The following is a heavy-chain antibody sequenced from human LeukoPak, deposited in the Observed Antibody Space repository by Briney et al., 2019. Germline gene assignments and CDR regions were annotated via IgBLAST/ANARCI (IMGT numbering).Heavy chain of an antibody. V-gene: IGHV4-34*01. CDR3: ARHPPRITIFWRAHDDAFDI. CDR2: INHSGST. D-gene: IGHD3-9*01. CDR1: GGSFSGYY. J-gene: IGHJ3*02. Sequence: SETLSLTCAVYGGSFSGYYWSWIRQPPGKGLEWIGEINHSGSTNYNPSLKSRVTIPVDTSKNQFSLKLSSVTAADTAVYYCARHPPRITIFWRAHDDAFDIWGQGTMVTVSS.